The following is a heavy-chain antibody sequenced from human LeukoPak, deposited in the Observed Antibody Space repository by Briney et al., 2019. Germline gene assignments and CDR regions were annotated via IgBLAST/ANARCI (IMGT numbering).Heavy chain of an antibody. CDR1: GFSFRYYG. CDR2: ISSSTTTI. V-gene: IGHV3-48*01. Sequence: GGSLRLSCAAPGFSFRYYGMNWVRQAPGKGLEWVSYISSSTTTIYYADSVKGRFTISRDNAKNSLYLLMNSLRAEDTAVYYCARGYCNDKSCYYNPWGQGTPVTVSS. CDR3: ARGYCNDKSCYYNP. D-gene: IGHD2-15*01. J-gene: IGHJ5*02.